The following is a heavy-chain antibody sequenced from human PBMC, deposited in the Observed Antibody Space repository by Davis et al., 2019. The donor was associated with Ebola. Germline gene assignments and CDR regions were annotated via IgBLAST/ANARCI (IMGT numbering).Heavy chain of an antibody. CDR2: ISYDGSNK. CDR1: GFTFSSYG. D-gene: IGHD4-17*01. J-gene: IGHJ4*02. Sequence: GGSLRLSCAASGFTFSSYGMHWVRQAPGKGLEWVAVISYDGSNKYYADSVKGRFTISRDNSKNTLYLQMNSLRAEDTAVYYCARMSYGELVGDYWGQGTLVTVSS. V-gene: IGHV3-30*03. CDR3: ARMSYGELVGDY.